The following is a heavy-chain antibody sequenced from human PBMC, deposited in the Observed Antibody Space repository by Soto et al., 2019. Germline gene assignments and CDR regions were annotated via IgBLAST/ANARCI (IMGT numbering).Heavy chain of an antibody. CDR3: AHGDGSDYDSNGRLGFDP. V-gene: IGHV2-5*02. CDR1: AFSLRPRGVG. Sequence: QITLKESGPTLVKPTQTLTLTCTFSAFSLRPRGVGVGWIRQPPGKALEWLALIYWDDDKRYNPSLKSRLTITKDTSRNQVVLTMTIMDPLDTGRYYCAHGDGSDYDSNGRLGFDPWGQVSLVTVSS. J-gene: IGHJ5*02. D-gene: IGHD3-22*01. CDR2: IYWDDDK.